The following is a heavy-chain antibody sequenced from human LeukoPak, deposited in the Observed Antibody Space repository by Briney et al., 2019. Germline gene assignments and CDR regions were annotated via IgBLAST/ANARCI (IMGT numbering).Heavy chain of an antibody. Sequence: GGSLRLSCAGSGFPFSGHGMNWVCQAPGKGLEWVSGISPGGGPTYYADSVRGRFSISRDDLKNTLYLQMENLRADDTAVYYCAKDGAWLRFDDWGQGILVTVSS. D-gene: IGHD3-22*01. CDR3: AKDGAWLRFDD. J-gene: IGHJ4*02. CDR2: ISPGGGPT. V-gene: IGHV3-23*01. CDR1: GFPFSGHG.